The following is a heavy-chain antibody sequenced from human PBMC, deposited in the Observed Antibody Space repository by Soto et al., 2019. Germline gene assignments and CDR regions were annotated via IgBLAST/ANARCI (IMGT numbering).Heavy chain of an antibody. CDR2: VSISGGTT. V-gene: IGHV3-23*01. CDR3: TKVKSPVSSVSGLDV. J-gene: IGHJ6*02. Sequence: HPGGSLRLSCTASGFTFSNFAMSWVRQAPGKGLEWVSGVSISGGTTYFADSVKGRFTISRDNSKNTLYLQMSSLRAEDMAVYYCTKVKSPVSSVSGLDVWGQGTTVTVSS. CDR1: GFTFSNFA. D-gene: IGHD3-10*01.